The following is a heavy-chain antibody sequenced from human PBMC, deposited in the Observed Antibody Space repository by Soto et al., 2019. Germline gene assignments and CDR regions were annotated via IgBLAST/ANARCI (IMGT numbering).Heavy chain of an antibody. J-gene: IGHJ6*02. CDR1: GFPFDDSA. D-gene: IGHD6-13*01. Sequence: PGGSLRLSCAASGFPFDDSAMHWFRQSPGEGLEWVSGISWNSGSIGYADSVKGRFTISRDNAKNSLYLQMNSLRAEDTALYYCAKGQLAYYYYYGMDVWGQGTTVTVS. CDR3: AKGQLAYYYYYGMDV. CDR2: ISWNSGSI. V-gene: IGHV3-9*01.